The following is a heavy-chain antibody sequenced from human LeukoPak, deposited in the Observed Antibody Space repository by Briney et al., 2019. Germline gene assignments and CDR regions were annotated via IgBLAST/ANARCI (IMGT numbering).Heavy chain of an antibody. CDR1: GFTFSDYY. V-gene: IGHV3-11*01. CDR2: ISSSGSTI. Sequence: PGGSLRLSCGASGFTFSDYYMSWIRQAPGKGLEWVSYISSSGSTIYYADSVKGRFTISRDNAKNSLYLQMNSLRAEDTAVYYCAREGGSSWCFNWFDPWGQGTLVTVSS. CDR3: AREGGSSWCFNWFDP. J-gene: IGHJ5*02. D-gene: IGHD6-13*01.